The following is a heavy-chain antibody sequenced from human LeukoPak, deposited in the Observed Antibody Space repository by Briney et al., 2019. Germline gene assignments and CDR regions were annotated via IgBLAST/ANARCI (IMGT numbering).Heavy chain of an antibody. CDR3: ARDLRRPRTMAYYYGMDV. CDR2: IYSGGST. V-gene: IGHV3-66*01. CDR1: GFTVSSNY. Sequence: GGSLRLSCAASGFTVSSNYMSWVRQAPGKGLEWVSVIYSGGSTYYADSVKGRFTISRGSSKNTLYLQMNSLRAEDTAVYYCARDLRRPRTMAYYYGMDVWGQGTTVTVSS. J-gene: IGHJ6*02. D-gene: IGHD3-10*01.